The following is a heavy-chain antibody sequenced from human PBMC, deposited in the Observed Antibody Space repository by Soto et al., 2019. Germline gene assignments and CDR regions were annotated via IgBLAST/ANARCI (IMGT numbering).Heavy chain of an antibody. CDR1: GYTFTSYG. J-gene: IGHJ4*02. Sequence: QVQLVQSGAEVKKPGASVKVSCKASGYTFTSYGISWVRQAPGQGLEWMGWISAYNGNTNYAQKLQGRGTMTTDTSTSTAYMELRSLRSDDTAVYYCARESGVTVAGTGGFDYWGQGNLVTVSS. D-gene: IGHD6-19*01. V-gene: IGHV1-18*01. CDR2: ISAYNGNT. CDR3: ARESGVTVAGTGGFDY.